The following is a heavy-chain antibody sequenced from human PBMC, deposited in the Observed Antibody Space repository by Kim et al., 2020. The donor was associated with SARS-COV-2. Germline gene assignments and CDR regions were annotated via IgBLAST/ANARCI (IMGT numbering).Heavy chain of an antibody. CDR1: GFTFDTYS. V-gene: IGHV3-23*01. Sequence: GGSLRLSCAASGFTFDTYSMCWVRQAPGKGLEWVSAISNGGDITYYAGSVKGRFTISRDNSKNTLYLQMNSLRAEDTALYYRVPAWGWFFDYWGQGTLVTFSS. J-gene: IGHJ4*02. CDR3: VPAWGWFFDY. CDR2: ISNGGDIT. D-gene: IGHD6-19*01.